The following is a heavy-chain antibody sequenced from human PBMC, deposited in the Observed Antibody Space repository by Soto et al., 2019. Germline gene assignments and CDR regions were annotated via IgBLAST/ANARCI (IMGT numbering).Heavy chain of an antibody. CDR3: AARHFWSGPWTHTRLDY. Sequence: PSESMDITRAVSGGSIHSYDWSWIRQPAGKGLEWLGQISHSGSTNYNPSLTSRVTISVDKSKNHFSLKLTSVTAADTAVYYCAARHFWSGPWTHTRLDYWGHGTPVTVSS. V-gene: IGHV4-59*10. CDR2: ISHSGST. CDR1: GGSIHSYD. D-gene: IGHD3-3*02. J-gene: IGHJ4*01.